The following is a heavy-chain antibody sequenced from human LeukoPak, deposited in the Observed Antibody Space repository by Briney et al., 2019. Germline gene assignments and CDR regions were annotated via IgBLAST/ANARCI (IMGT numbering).Heavy chain of an antibody. CDR1: GGSISSGGYY. Sequence: PSETLSLTCTVSGGSISSGGYYWSWIRQHPGKGLEWIGYIYYSGSTYYNPSLKSRVTISVDTSKNQFSLKLSSVTAADTAVYYCAREYCSSTSCYARPGFDIWGQGTMVPVSS. CDR3: AREYCSSTSCYARPGFDI. D-gene: IGHD2-2*01. V-gene: IGHV4-31*03. CDR2: IYYSGST. J-gene: IGHJ3*02.